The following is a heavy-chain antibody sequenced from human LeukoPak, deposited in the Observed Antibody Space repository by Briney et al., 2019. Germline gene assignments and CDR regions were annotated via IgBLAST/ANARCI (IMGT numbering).Heavy chain of an antibody. Sequence: GASVKVSCKASGYTFLSYDINWVRQAPGQGLEWMGWINPNSGGTDYAQKFQGRVTMTRDTSISTAYMELSRLRSDDTAVYYCASWRSVAASPFDYWGQGTLVTVSS. D-gene: IGHD2-15*01. V-gene: IGHV1-2*02. CDR3: ASWRSVAASPFDY. J-gene: IGHJ4*02. CDR1: GYTFLSYD. CDR2: INPNSGGT.